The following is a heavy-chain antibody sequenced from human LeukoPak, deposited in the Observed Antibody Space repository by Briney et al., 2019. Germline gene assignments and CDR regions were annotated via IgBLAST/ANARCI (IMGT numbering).Heavy chain of an antibody. CDR2: ISGSGGST. J-gene: IGHJ4*02. Sequence: GGSLRLSCAASGFTFSIYAMSWVRQAPGKGLEWVSAISGSGGSTYYADSVKGRFTMSRDNSKNTLYLQMNSLRAEDTAVYYCAKDPRYCSGGSCSELYYFDYWGQGTLVTVSS. CDR3: AKDPRYCSGGSCSELYYFDY. V-gene: IGHV3-23*01. D-gene: IGHD2-15*01. CDR1: GFTFSIYA.